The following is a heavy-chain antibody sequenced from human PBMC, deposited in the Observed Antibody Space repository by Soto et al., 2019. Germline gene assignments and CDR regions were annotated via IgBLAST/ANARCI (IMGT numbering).Heavy chain of an antibody. CDR1: GFNFDNYW. D-gene: IGHD1-1*01. CDR2: IKQDGSDK. J-gene: IGHJ4*02. V-gene: IGHV3-7*01. CDR3: ARDTTGILDY. Sequence: PGGSLRLSCAASGFNFDNYWMAWVRQAPGKGLEWVANIKQDGSDKNYVDSVKGRFTISRDNAKNSLYLQMNSLRAEDSAVYSCARDTTGILDYWGQGILVTVSS.